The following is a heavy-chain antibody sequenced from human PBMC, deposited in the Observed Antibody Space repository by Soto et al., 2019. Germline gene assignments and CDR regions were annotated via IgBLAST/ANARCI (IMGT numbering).Heavy chain of an antibody. CDR2: ISGSGGST. V-gene: IGHV3-23*01. J-gene: IGHJ3*02. CDR3: AKDASSGLAFYI. D-gene: IGHD6-19*01. Sequence: PGGPLRLSCAASGFTFSGYATSWVRQAPGKGLEWVSAISGSGGSTYYADSVKGRFTISRDNSKNTLYLQMNSLRAEDTAVYYCAKDASSGLAFYIWGQGTMVTVSS. CDR1: GFTFSGYA.